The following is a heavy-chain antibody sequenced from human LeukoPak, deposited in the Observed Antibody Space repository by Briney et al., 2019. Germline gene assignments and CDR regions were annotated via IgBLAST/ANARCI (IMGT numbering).Heavy chain of an antibody. Sequence: GASVKVSCKASGYTFTGYYMHWVRQAPGQWLEWMGWINPNSGGTNYAQKFQGRVTMTRDTSISTAYMELSRLRSDDTAVYYCARGVRYYDSSPVDYWGQGTLVTVSS. J-gene: IGHJ4*02. CDR3: ARGVRYYDSSPVDY. V-gene: IGHV1-2*02. CDR1: GYTFTGYY. CDR2: INPNSGGT. D-gene: IGHD3-22*01.